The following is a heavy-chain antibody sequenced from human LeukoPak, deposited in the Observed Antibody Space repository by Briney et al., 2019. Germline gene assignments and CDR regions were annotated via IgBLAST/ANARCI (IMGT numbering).Heavy chain of an antibody. J-gene: IGHJ4*02. CDR3: ARDGWFGELDKDHFDY. D-gene: IGHD3-10*01. CDR1: GFTFSDYH. Sequence: TGGSLRLSCAASGFTFSDYHMSWIRQAPGKGLEWVSYISLSSTYTNYADSVKGRFTISRDNAKNLLYLQMNSLRVEDTAVYYCARDGWFGELDKDHFDYWGQGTLVTVSS. CDR2: ISLSSTYT. V-gene: IGHV3-11*06.